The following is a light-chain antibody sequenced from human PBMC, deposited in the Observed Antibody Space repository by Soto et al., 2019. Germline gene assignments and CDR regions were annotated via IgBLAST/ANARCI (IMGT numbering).Light chain of an antibody. Sequence: QSVLTQPPSASGTPGQKVTISCSGGSSNIGSDYVYWYQQLPGTAPKLLIYRNNRRPSGVPDRFSGSRSASSASLVISGLRSEDEADYYCAAWDDSLSGRGVFGGGTKLTVL. CDR3: AAWDDSLSGRGV. V-gene: IGLV1-47*01. CDR2: RNN. J-gene: IGLJ3*02. CDR1: SSNIGSDY.